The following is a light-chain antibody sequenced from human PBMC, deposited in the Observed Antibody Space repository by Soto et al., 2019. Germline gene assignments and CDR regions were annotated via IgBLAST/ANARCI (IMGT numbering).Light chain of an antibody. CDR1: QSVSSN. V-gene: IGKV3-15*01. J-gene: IGKJ1*01. Sequence: EIVMTQSAATLSVSPGERATLSCRASQSVSSNLAWYQQKPGQAPRLLIYGASTRATGIPARFSGSGSGTEFTLTISSLQSEDFAVYYCQRYNNWPPWTFGQGTKVDIK. CDR2: GAS. CDR3: QRYNNWPPWT.